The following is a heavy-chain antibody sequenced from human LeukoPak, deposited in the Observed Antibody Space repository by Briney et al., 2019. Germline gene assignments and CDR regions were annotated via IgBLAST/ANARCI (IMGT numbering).Heavy chain of an antibody. Sequence: PGGSLRLSCAASGFTFSSYEMNWVRQAPGKGLEWVSYISSSGSTIYYADSVKGRFTISRDNAKNSLYLQMNSLRAEDTAVYYCARDEVYYGSGSYYDLYFDYWGQGTLVTVSS. D-gene: IGHD3-10*01. CDR3: ARDEVYYGSGSYYDLYFDY. CDR1: GFTFSSYE. CDR2: ISSSGSTI. V-gene: IGHV3-48*03. J-gene: IGHJ4*02.